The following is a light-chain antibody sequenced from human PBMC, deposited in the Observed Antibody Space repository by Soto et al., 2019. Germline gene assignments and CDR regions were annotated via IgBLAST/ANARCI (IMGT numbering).Light chain of an antibody. CDR3: QQSYSSWT. J-gene: IGKJ2*02. Sequence: IQMTQSPSSLSASVGDRVTITCRAGQSIATYLSWYRQKPGKAPELLIYGASRLQSGVPTRFTGSGSGTDFTLNISSLQPEDFATYYCQQSYSSWTFGQGTRLEIK. CDR1: QSIATY. V-gene: IGKV1-39*01. CDR2: GAS.